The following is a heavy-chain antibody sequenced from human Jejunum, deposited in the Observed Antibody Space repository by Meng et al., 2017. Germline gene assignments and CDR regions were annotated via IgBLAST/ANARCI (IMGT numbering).Heavy chain of an antibody. CDR3: ARGGDPRAYYFDY. D-gene: IGHD3-10*01. V-gene: IGHV4-34*01. J-gene: IGHJ4*02. CDR2: IDHSGST. CDR1: GGSFSGYY. Sequence: QVELTQCGAGLFLPSATPSLTCAVYGGSFSGYYCGWIRQAPGKGLEWSGDIDHSGSTNYNPSLKNRVTISVDTSRNQISLNLNSVTAADTAVYYCARGGDPRAYYFDYWGQGNLVTVSS.